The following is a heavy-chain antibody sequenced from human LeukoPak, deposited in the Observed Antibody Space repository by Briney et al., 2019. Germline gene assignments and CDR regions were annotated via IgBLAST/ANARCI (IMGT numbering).Heavy chain of an antibody. V-gene: IGHV1-69*05. CDR1: GGTFSSYA. CDR2: IIPIFGTA. Sequence: GASVKVSCKASGGTFSSYAISWVRQAPGQGLEWMGGIIPIFGTANYAQKFQGRVTMTRDTSTSTVYMELSSLRFEDTAVYYCARDVYYYGSGSYSGSDYWGQGTLVTVSS. CDR3: ARDVYYYGSGSYSGSDY. J-gene: IGHJ4*02. D-gene: IGHD3-10*01.